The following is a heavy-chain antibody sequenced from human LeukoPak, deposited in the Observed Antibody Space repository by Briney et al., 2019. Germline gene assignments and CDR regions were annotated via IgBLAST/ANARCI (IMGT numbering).Heavy chain of an antibody. V-gene: IGHV3-23*01. CDR3: AKSGYNYDSNAYPFIDY. D-gene: IGHD3-22*01. CDR2: ISSGGGST. CDR1: GFTFSSYG. Sequence: QTGGTLRLSCAASGFTFSSYGMSWVRQAPGKALEWVSGISSGGGSTHYADSVKGRFTISRDNSKNTLYLEMSSLRAEDTAVYYCAKSGYNYDSNAYPFIDYWGQGTLVTVSS. J-gene: IGHJ4*02.